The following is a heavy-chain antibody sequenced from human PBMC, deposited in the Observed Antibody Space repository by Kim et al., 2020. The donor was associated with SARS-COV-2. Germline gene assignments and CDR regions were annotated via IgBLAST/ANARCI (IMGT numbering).Heavy chain of an antibody. V-gene: IGHV6-1*01. CDR1: GVSVSSNSAT. CDR3: VGGVPTAGFDP. J-gene: IGHJ5*02. CDR2: TYYRSKWNY. Sequence: SQTLSLTCAISGVSVSSNSATWSWIRQSPSRGLEWLGRTYYRSKWNYDYALSVKGRMTINSDTSKNQFSLQLNSVTPEDTAVYYCVGGVPTAGFDPWGQGILVTVSS. D-gene: IGHD2-2*01.